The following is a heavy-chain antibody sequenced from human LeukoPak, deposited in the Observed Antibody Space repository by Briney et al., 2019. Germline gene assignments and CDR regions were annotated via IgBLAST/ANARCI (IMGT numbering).Heavy chain of an antibody. CDR2: IIPIFGTA. J-gene: IGHJ3*02. V-gene: IGHV1-69*06. D-gene: IGHD2-15*01. Sequence: SVKVSCKASGYILTSYGISWVRQAPGQGLEWRGGIIPIFGTANYAQKFQDRVTITADKSTSTAYMELSSLRSEDTAVYYCARRYCSGGSCYYGAFDIWGQGTMVTVSS. CDR3: ARRYCSGGSCYYGAFDI. CDR1: GYILTSYG.